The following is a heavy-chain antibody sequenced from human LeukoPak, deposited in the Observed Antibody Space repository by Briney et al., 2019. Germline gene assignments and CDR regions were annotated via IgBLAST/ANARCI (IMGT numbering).Heavy chain of an antibody. D-gene: IGHD4-23*01. V-gene: IGHV4-59*01. CDR1: GGSISNFH. Sequence: SSETLSLTCTVSGGSISNFHWSWIRQPPGKGLEWIGYVYYSGGTNYNPSLKSRVTISVDTSKNQFSLKLSSVTAADTAVYYCARLFEVTAFDYWGQGTLVTASS. J-gene: IGHJ4*02. CDR2: VYYSGGT. CDR3: ARLFEVTAFDY.